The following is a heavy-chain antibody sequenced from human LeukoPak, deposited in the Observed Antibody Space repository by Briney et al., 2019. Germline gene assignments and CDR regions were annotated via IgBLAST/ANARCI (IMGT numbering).Heavy chain of an antibody. Sequence: GESLKISCKGSGYSFTSYWIGWVRQMPGKGLEWMGIIYPGGSDTRYSPSFQGQVTISADKSISTAYLQWSSLKASDTAMYYCARHFGSGSYVALKHYYFDYWGQGTLVTVSS. J-gene: IGHJ4*02. CDR2: IYPGGSDT. CDR1: GYSFTSYW. D-gene: IGHD3-10*01. V-gene: IGHV5-51*01. CDR3: ARHFGSGSYVALKHYYFDY.